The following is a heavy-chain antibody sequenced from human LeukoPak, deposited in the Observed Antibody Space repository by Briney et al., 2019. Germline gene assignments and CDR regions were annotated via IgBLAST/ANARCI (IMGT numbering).Heavy chain of an antibody. CDR3: ARALGFWSGYYLIDY. D-gene: IGHD3-3*01. CDR1: GGSISSGDYY. Sequence: SETLSLTCTVSGGSISSGDYYWSWIRQPPGKGLEWIGYIYYSGSTYYNPALKSRVTISVDTSKNQFSLKLSSVTAADTAVYSCARALGFWSGYYLIDYWGQGTLVTVSS. J-gene: IGHJ4*02. V-gene: IGHV4-30-4*08. CDR2: IYYSGST.